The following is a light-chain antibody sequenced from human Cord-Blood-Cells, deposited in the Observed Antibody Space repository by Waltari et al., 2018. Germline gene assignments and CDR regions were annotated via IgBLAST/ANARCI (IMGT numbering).Light chain of an antibody. CDR3: QSYDSSNWV. Sequence: SESPGQTVTISCTPSSGSSASNYVQCYQQRPGSSPTTVIYEDNQRPSGVPDRFSGSIDSSSNSASLTISGLKTEDEADYYCQSYDSSNWVFGGGTKLTVL. V-gene: IGLV6-57*01. CDR2: EDN. CDR1: SGSSASNY. J-gene: IGLJ3*02.